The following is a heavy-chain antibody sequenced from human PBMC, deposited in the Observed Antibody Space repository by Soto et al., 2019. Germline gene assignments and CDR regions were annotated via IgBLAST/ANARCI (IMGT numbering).Heavy chain of an antibody. J-gene: IGHJ4*02. Sequence: GASVKVSCKASGYTLTSYYIHWVRQAPGQGLEWVAMINPGGGRTKNAQMFQGRVTLTRDTSAGTVDMELSSLTSDDTAVDYCARGPSCGGDCYLFYYWGQGALVTVS. CDR3: ARGPSCGGDCYLFYY. CDR2: INPGGGRT. D-gene: IGHD2-21*02. V-gene: IGHV1-46*01. CDR1: GYTLTSYY.